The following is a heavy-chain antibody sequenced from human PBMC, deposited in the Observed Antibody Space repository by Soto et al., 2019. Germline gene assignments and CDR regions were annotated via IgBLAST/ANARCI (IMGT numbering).Heavy chain of an antibody. V-gene: IGHV1-18*01. Sequence: QVRLEQSGPEVKKTGASVKVSCKASGYTFTSYGISWVRQAPGQGLEWMGWINIYSGDANYAQRFQDRVTMTRDTSTNTVYMEMMSLRSDDTAVYYCARALYYYDNSGFAYWCQGTLVTVSS. CDR1: GYTFTSYG. J-gene: IGHJ4*02. CDR2: INIYSGDA. CDR3: ARALYYYDNSGFAY. D-gene: IGHD3-22*01.